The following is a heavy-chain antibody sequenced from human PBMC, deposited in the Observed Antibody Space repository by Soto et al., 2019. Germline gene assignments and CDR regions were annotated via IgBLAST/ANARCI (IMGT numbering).Heavy chain of an antibody. CDR3: ARESSLVGYYYGMDV. Sequence: QVQLVESGGGVVQPGRSLRLSCAASGFTFSSYAMHWVRPAPGKGLEWVAVISYDGSNKYYADSVKGRFTISRDNSKNTLYLQMNSLRAEDTAVYYCARESSLVGYYYGMDVWGQGTTVTVSS. V-gene: IGHV3-30-3*01. D-gene: IGHD6-6*01. CDR1: GFTFSSYA. J-gene: IGHJ6*02. CDR2: ISYDGSNK.